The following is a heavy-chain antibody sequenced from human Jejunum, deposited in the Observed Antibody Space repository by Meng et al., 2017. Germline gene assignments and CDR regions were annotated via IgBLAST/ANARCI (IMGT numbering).Heavy chain of an antibody. CDR1: GFTLSDSY. CDR3: VKALGYTYGYYF. Sequence: VGDWADLVKPGVSLRLSCAASGFTLSDSYMSWIRQAPGKGLEWVSYISSSGTTIYYADSVKGRFTISRDNAKNSLYLQMTSLRAEDTAIYYCVKALGYTYGYYFWGQGTLVTVSS. J-gene: IGHJ4*02. V-gene: IGHV3-11*01. D-gene: IGHD5-18*01. CDR2: ISSSGTTI.